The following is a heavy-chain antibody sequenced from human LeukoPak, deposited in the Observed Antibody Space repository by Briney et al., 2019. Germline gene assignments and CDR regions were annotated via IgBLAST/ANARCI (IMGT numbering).Heavy chain of an antibody. V-gene: IGHV4-4*07. D-gene: IGHD2-21*02. CDR3: AKERSGDSDY. CDR2: IDANGST. CDR1: GVSISPYY. Sequence: SETLSLTCTVSGVSISPYYWTWIRQPAGKELEWIGRIDANGSTNYNHSLKSRVTISVDTSKNQFSLRLTSVTAADTAVYFCAKERSGDSDYWGQGTLVTVSS. J-gene: IGHJ4*02.